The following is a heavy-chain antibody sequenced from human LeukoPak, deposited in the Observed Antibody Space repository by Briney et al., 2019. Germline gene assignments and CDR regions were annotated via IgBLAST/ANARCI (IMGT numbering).Heavy chain of an antibody. CDR3: ARSGSGYDSLLNY. J-gene: IGHJ4*02. CDR2: INHSGST. CDR1: GGSFSGYY. D-gene: IGHD5-12*01. Sequence: PSETLSLTCAVYGGSFSGYYWSWIRQPPGKGLEWIGEINHSGSTNYNPSLKSRVTMSVDTSKNQFSLKLSSVTAADTAVYYCARSGSGYDSLLNYWGQGTLVTVSS. V-gene: IGHV4-34*01.